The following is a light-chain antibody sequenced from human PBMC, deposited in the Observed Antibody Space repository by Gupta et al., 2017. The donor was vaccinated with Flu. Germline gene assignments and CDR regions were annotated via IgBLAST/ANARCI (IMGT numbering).Light chain of an antibody. CDR2: AAS. CDR1: QSISSY. CDR3: QQSYSLRT. Sequence: DIQMTQSPSSLSASVGDRVTITCRASQSISSYLNWYQQKPGKAPKVLIYAASSWQSGVTSRFSGSGYGKDFTLTSSRRQHEDFANYYWQQSYSLRTFGQGTKVEIK. V-gene: IGKV1-39*01. J-gene: IGKJ1*01.